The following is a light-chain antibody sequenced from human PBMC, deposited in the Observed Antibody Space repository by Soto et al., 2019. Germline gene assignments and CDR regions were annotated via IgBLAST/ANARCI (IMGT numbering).Light chain of an antibody. Sequence: EIVLTQSPATLSLSPGERATLSCRASQSVSSYLAWYQQKPGQAPRLLICGASSRAAGVPARFSGSGSGTEFTLTISSLQSEDFAVYYCQHYNNWPPWTFGQGTKVDI. CDR3: QHYNNWPPWT. V-gene: IGKV3-15*01. CDR1: QSVSSY. J-gene: IGKJ1*01. CDR2: GAS.